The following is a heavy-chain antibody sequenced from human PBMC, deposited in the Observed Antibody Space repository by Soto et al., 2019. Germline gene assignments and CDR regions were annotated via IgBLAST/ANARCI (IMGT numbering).Heavy chain of an antibody. Sequence: GESLKISCKASGHSFTNYWIVWVRQMPGKGLEWMGTIYPDDPETRYSPSFQGQVTISADKSINTAYLQWSSLKASDTAIYYCAPTQSSATFKTYYCDVHVWGQGTTVTV. CDR1: GHSFTNYW. V-gene: IGHV5-51*01. CDR2: IYPDDPET. D-gene: IGHD3-10*01. J-gene: IGHJ6*02. CDR3: APTQSSATFKTYYCDVHV.